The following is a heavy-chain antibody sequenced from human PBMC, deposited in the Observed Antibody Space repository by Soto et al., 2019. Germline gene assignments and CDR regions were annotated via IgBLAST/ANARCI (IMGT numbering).Heavy chain of an antibody. Sequence: SETLSLTCGVSDYSISSGSYWGWIRQPPGKGLEWIGNIYHSGSTHYNPALKSRVTISVDTSKNQFSLQLKSVTAADTAVYYCTRRWSSGTPVVYWGQGTLVTVSP. CDR1: DYSISSGSY. CDR3: TRRWSSGTPVVY. V-gene: IGHV4-38-2*01. D-gene: IGHD1-26*01. J-gene: IGHJ4*02. CDR2: IYHSGST.